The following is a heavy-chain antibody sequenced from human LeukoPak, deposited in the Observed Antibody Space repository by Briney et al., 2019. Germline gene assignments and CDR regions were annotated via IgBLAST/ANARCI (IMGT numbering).Heavy chain of an antibody. CDR2: ISYDGSNK. V-gene: IGHV3-30-3*02. D-gene: IGHD5-12*01. Sequence: GGSLRLSCAASGFTFSNYAMHWVRQAPGKGLEWVAVISYDGSNKYYADSVQGRITISRDNSKNMLYLQMNSLRAEDTAVYYCAKLGGLQWLRLGDFDYWGQGTLVTVSS. CDR1: GFTFSNYA. CDR3: AKLGGLQWLRLGDFDY. J-gene: IGHJ4*02.